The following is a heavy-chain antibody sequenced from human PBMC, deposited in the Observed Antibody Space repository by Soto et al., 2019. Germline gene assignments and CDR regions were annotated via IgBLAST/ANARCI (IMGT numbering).Heavy chain of an antibody. Sequence: PSETLSLTCTVSGDSVSRGRYSWTSFRQPPGKGLEWIGYISYSGSTTYNPCLQSRVTISVDTPRNQFSLNLTSVTAAATAFYYCAIYIRGYSQAFDYWVQGTLVTVSS. CDR1: GDSVSRGRYS. CDR3: AIYIRGYSQAFDY. CDR2: ISYSGST. V-gene: IGHV4-61*01. J-gene: IGHJ4*02. D-gene: IGHD5-18*01.